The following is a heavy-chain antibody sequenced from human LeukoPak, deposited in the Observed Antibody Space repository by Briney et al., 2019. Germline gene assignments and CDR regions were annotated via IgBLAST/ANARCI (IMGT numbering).Heavy chain of an antibody. CDR3: ARGGLEYCSGGRCHGNFDY. V-gene: IGHV3-74*01. CDR1: GFTFSSYW. CDR2: INSDGSST. D-gene: IGHD2-15*01. J-gene: IGHJ4*02. Sequence: PGGSLRLSCAASGFTFSSYWMHWVRQGPGKGLVWVSRINSDGSSTSYADSVKGRFTISRDNAKSTLYLQMNSLRAEDTAVYYCARGGLEYCSGGRCHGNFDYWGQGTLATVSS.